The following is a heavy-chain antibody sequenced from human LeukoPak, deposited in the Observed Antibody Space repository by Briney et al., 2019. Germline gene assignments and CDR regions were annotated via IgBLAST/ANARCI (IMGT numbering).Heavy chain of an antibody. J-gene: IGHJ4*02. CDR3: AKGGVIVGATYFDY. CDR1: GFTFDDYA. CDR2: ISWNSGSI. Sequence: GGSLRLSCAASGFTFDDYAMHWVRQAPGKGLEWVSGISWNSGSIGYADSVKGRFTISRDNAKNPLYLQMNSLRAEDTALYYCAKGGVIVGATYFDYWGQGTLVTVSS. D-gene: IGHD1-26*01. V-gene: IGHV3-9*01.